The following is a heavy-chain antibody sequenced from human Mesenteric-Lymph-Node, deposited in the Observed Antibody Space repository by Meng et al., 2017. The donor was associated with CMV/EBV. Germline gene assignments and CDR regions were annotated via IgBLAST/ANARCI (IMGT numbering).Heavy chain of an antibody. CDR1: GFTFSSHW. D-gene: IGHD4-11*01. Sequence: GESLKISCAASGFTFSSHWMHWVRQAPGKGLVWVARINSDGSSTRYADSVKGRFTISRDNAKNTLYLQMNSLRAEDTAMYYCARDLVDYTNRRFDYWGQGTLVTVSS. CDR2: INSDGSST. CDR3: ARDLVDYTNRRFDY. J-gene: IGHJ4*02. V-gene: IGHV3-74*01.